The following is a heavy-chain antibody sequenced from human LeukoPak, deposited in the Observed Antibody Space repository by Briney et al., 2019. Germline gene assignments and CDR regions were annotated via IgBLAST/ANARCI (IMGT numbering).Heavy chain of an antibody. J-gene: IGHJ4*02. CDR1: GFTFRSYV. CDR3: AKERPEEYYGSASYFDY. D-gene: IGHD3-10*01. CDR2: IVYLDGRNE. Sequence: GGSLRLSCAASGFTFRSYVMHWVRQAPGEGLEWVAAIVYLDGRNEYAADSVRGRFTISRDNSKNTVYLQMNSLRAEDTAVYYCAKERPEEYYGSASYFDYWGEGTLVTVSS. V-gene: IGHV3-30*18.